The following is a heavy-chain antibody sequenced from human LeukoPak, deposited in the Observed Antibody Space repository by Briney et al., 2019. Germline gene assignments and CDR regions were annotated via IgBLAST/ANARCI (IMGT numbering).Heavy chain of an antibody. CDR3: ARDGGGSYYEKDAFDI. D-gene: IGHD1-26*01. CDR2: IYTSGST. CDR1: GGSISSGSDY. V-gene: IGHV4-61*02. Sequence: PSQTLSLTCTVSGGSISSGSDYWSWIRQPAGKGLEWIGRIYTSGSTNYNPSLKSRVTISVDTSKNQFSLKLSSVTAADTAVYYCARDGGGSYYEKDAFDIWGQGTMVTVSS. J-gene: IGHJ3*02.